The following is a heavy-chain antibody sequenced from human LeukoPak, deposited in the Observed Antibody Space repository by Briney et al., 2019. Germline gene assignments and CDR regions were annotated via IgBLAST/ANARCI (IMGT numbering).Heavy chain of an antibody. CDR2: IYSSGNT. J-gene: IGHJ4*02. V-gene: IGHV4-4*07. CDR1: GGSISTHD. Sequence: SETLSPTCTVSGGSISTHDWSWIRQPAGKGLAWLGRIYSSGNTNYNPSLKSRVTMSVDTSKNHISLNLSSVIAADTAVYYCARIAAERLSYFDYWGQGTLVTVSS. D-gene: IGHD5-24*01. CDR3: ARIAAERLSYFDY.